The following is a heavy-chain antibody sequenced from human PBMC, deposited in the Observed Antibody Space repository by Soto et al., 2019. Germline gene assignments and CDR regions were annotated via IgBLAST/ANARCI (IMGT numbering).Heavy chain of an antibody. J-gene: IGHJ4*02. D-gene: IGHD3-3*01. CDR1: GGSISSYY. V-gene: IGHV4-59*01. Sequence: SSETLSLTCTVSGGSISSYYWSWIRQPPGKGLEWIGYIYYSGSTNYNPSLKSRVTISVDTSKNQFSLKLSSVTAADTAVYYCARHGTGVYDFWSGPSAPVDYWGQGTLVTVSS. CDR2: IYYSGST. CDR3: ARHGTGVYDFWSGPSAPVDY.